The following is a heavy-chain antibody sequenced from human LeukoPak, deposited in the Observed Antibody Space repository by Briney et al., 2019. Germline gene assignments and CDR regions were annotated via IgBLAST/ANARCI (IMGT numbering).Heavy chain of an antibody. D-gene: IGHD6-19*01. J-gene: IGHJ6*04. CDR3: AKVKQWLVRGYYYYGMDV. CDR2: ISGSGGST. CDR1: GFTFSSYA. V-gene: IGHV3-23*01. Sequence: GGSLRLSCAASGFTFSSYAMSRVRQAPGKGLEWVSAISGSGGSTYYADSVKGRFTISRDNSKNTLYLQMNSLRAEDTAVYYCAKVKQWLVRGYYYYGMDVWGKGTTVTVSS.